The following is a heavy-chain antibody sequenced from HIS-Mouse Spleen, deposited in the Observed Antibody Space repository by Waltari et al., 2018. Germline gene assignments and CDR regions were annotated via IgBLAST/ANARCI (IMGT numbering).Heavy chain of an antibody. D-gene: IGHD3-10*01. Sequence: EVQLVESGGGLVQPGGSLRLSCAASGFTFSSYWMSWVRQAPGKGLEWGANVKQDGSEGYYVDSVRGRFTISRDNSKNTLYLQMNSLRAEDTAVYYCEGVYGSGSYYFDYWGQGTLVTVSS. J-gene: IGHJ4*02. V-gene: IGHV3-7*01. CDR1: GFTFSSYW. CDR3: EGVYGSGSYYFDY. CDR2: VKQDGSEG.